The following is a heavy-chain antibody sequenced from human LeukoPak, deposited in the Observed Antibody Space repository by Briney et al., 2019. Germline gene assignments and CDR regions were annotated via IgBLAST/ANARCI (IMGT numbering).Heavy chain of an antibody. Sequence: GSLRLSCAASGFTFSSYAMSWVRQAPGKGLEWVSAISGSGGSTYYADSVKGRFTISRDNSKNTLYLQMNSLRAEDTAVYYCAKNIYDSSGYSLLIDYWGQGTLVTVSS. D-gene: IGHD3-22*01. CDR1: GFTFSSYA. CDR3: AKNIYDSSGYSLLIDY. CDR2: ISGSGGST. V-gene: IGHV3-23*01. J-gene: IGHJ4*02.